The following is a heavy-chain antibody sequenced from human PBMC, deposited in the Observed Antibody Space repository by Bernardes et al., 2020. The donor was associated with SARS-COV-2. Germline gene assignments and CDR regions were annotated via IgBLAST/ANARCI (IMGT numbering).Heavy chain of an antibody. V-gene: IGHV1-69*01. J-gene: IGHJ4*02. D-gene: IGHD3-22*01. Sequence: SRKDYCKASGGTFSSYAISWVRQAPGQELEWMGGIIPIFGTANYAQKFQGRVTITADESTSTAYMELSSLRSEDTAVYYCARNSGYYYDSSGPGFFDYWGQGTLVTVSS. CDR3: ARNSGYYYDSSGPGFFDY. CDR1: GGTFSSYA. CDR2: IIPIFGTA.